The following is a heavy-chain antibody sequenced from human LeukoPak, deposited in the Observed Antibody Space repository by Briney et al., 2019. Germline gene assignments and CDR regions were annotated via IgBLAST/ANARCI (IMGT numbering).Heavy chain of an antibody. V-gene: IGHV4-59*08. CDR2: IFYSGIT. J-gene: IGHJ5*02. CDR1: GGSISSYY. CDR3: AGFTIFGVVNWFDP. D-gene: IGHD3-3*01. Sequence: SETLSLTCTVSGGSISSYYWSWIRQPPGKGLEWIGYIFYSGITNYNPSLSLKSRVTISVDTSKNQFSLKLSSVTAADTAVYYCAGFTIFGVVNWFDPWGQGTLVTVSS.